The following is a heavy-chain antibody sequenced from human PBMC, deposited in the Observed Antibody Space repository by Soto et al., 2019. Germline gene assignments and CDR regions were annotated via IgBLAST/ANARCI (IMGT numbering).Heavy chain of an antibody. J-gene: IGHJ4*02. V-gene: IGHV3-30*18. Sequence: PGGSLRLSCAASGFTFSSYGMHWVRQAPGKGLEWVAVISYDGSNKYYADPVKGRFTISRDNSKNTLYLQMNSLRAEDTAVYYCAKTFHYYDSSGSPWDYWGQGTLVTVSS. CDR2: ISYDGSNK. CDR3: AKTFHYYDSSGSPWDY. D-gene: IGHD3-22*01. CDR1: GFTFSSYG.